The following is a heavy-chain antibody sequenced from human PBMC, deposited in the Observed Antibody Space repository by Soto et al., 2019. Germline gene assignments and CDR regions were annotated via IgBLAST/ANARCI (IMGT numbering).Heavy chain of an antibody. V-gene: IGHV3-30*18. CDR2: ISYDGSNK. Sequence: GGSLRLSCAASGFTFSSYGMHWVRQTPGKGLEWVAVISYDGSNKYYADSVKGRFTISRDNSKSTLYLQMNSLRAEDTAVYYCAKDLGYYDFWSGTDYWGQGTLVTVSS. J-gene: IGHJ4*02. CDR1: GFTFSSYG. D-gene: IGHD3-3*01. CDR3: AKDLGYYDFWSGTDY.